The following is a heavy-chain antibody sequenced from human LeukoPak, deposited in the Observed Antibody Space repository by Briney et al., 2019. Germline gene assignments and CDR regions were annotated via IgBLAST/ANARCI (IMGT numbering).Heavy chain of an antibody. J-gene: IGHJ5*02. CDR1: GFTFSSYS. Sequence: PGGSLRLSCAASGFTFSSYSMNWVRQAPGEGLEWVSSISSSSSYIYYADSVKGRFTISRDNAKNSLYLQMNSLRAEDTAVYYCARLQWHTGFDPWGQRTLLTVSS. V-gene: IGHV3-21*01. CDR3: ARLQWHTGFDP. D-gene: IGHD6-19*01. CDR2: ISSSSSYI.